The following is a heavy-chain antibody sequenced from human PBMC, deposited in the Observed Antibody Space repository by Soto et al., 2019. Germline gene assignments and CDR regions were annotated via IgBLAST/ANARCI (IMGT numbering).Heavy chain of an antibody. CDR2: ISGSGGST. J-gene: IGHJ6*02. CDR1: GFTFSSCA. V-gene: IGHV3-23*01. D-gene: IGHD4-17*01. Sequence: GGSLRLSCAASGFTFSSCAMSWVRQAPGKGLEWVSAISGSGGSTYYADSVKGRFTISRDNSKNTLYLQMNSLRAEDTAVYYCAKANYGGNSYYYYGMDVWGQGTTVTVSS. CDR3: AKANYGGNSYYYYGMDV.